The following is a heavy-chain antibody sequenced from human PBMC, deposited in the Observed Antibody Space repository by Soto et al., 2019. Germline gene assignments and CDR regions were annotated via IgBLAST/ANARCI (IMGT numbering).Heavy chain of an antibody. V-gene: IGHV2-5*02. CDR1: GFSLSTSGVG. J-gene: IGHJ5*02. D-gene: IGHD5-18*01. CDR2: IYWDDDE. CDR3: AHRRDTAGGNWFDP. Sequence: QITLKESGPTLVKPTQTLTLTCTFSGFSLSTSGVGVAWIRQPPGEALEWLALIYWDDDERYSPSLKSRLTITKVTSKNQLVLTMTHMDPADTATYSCAHRRDTAGGNWFDPWCQVTLVTVSS.